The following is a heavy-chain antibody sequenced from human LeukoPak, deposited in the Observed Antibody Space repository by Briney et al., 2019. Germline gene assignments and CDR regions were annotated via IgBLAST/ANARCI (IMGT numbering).Heavy chain of an antibody. J-gene: IGHJ4*02. CDR3: ARVGLATAFDY. V-gene: IGHV3-64*02. Sequence: PGGSLRLSCAASGFTLRSFSMHWVRQSPGRGLEYVSAINYKGGTTYYADSVKDRFTISRDNSRNTLYLQMASLRDEDMGVYYCARVGLATAFDYWGQGTQVTVSS. CDR1: GFTLRSFS. CDR2: INYKGGTT.